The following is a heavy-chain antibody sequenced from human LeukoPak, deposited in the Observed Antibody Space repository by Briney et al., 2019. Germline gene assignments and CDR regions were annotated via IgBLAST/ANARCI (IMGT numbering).Heavy chain of an antibody. CDR3: ARDRGYCSSTSCYRDNWFDP. J-gene: IGHJ5*02. Sequence: GGSLRLSCAASGFTFSSHGMHWVRQAPGKGVEWVAVIWYEGSNKYYADSVKGRFTISRDNSKNTLYLQMNSLRAEDTAVYYCARDRGYCSSTSCYRDNWFDPWGQGTLVTVSS. D-gene: IGHD2-2*02. CDR1: GFTFSSHG. CDR2: IWYEGSNK. V-gene: IGHV3-33*01.